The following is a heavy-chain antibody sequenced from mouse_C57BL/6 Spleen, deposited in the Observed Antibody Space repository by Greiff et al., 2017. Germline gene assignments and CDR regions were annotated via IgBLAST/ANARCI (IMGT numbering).Heavy chain of an antibody. Sequence: QVHVKQSGAELVKPGASVKISCKASGYAFSSYWMNWVKQRPGKGLEWIGQIYPGDGDTNYNGKFKGKATLTADKSSSTAYMQLSSLTSEDSAVYFCARSGDGYYFDYWGQGTTLTVSS. CDR3: ARSGDGYYFDY. D-gene: IGHD2-3*01. V-gene: IGHV1-80*01. J-gene: IGHJ2*01. CDR1: GYAFSSYW. CDR2: IYPGDGDT.